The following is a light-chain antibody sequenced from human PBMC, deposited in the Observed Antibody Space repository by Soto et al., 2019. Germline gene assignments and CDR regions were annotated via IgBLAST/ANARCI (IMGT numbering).Light chain of an antibody. Sequence: SYDLTQPPSVSVAPGQTARITCWGNNIGSKSVHWYQQKPGQAPVLVVYDDSDRPSGIPERFSGSNSGNTATLTISRVEAGDEADYYCQVWDSSSDHPVVFGGGTKVTVL. J-gene: IGLJ2*01. CDR3: QVWDSSSDHPVV. V-gene: IGLV3-21*02. CDR2: DDS. CDR1: NIGSKS.